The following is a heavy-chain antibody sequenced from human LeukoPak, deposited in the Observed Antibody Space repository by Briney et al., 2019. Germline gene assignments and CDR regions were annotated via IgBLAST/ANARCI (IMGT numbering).Heavy chain of an antibody. CDR3: ARDRYYYNSHETYYFDY. Sequence: SETLSLTCTVSDGSISSYYWSWIRQPPGKGLEWIGYIYYSGSTNYNPSLKSRVTISVDTSKNQFSLKLSSVTAADTAVYYCARDRYYYNSHETYYFDYWGQGTLVTVSS. CDR1: DGSISSYY. V-gene: IGHV4-59*01. CDR2: IYYSGST. J-gene: IGHJ4*02. D-gene: IGHD3-22*01.